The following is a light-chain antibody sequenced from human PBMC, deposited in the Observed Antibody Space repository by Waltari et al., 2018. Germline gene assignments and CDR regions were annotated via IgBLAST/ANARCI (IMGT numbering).Light chain of an antibody. CDR2: GAS. CDR1: QSVTGN. J-gene: IGKJ1*01. V-gene: IGKV3-15*01. CDR3: QQYNNWPPWT. Sequence: EIVMTQSPATLSVSPGERATLSCRASQSVTGNLAWYQQKPGQAPRLLIYGASTRATGIPVRFSGSGSGTEFTLTISSLQSEDFATYYCQQYNNWPPWTFGQGTKVVIK.